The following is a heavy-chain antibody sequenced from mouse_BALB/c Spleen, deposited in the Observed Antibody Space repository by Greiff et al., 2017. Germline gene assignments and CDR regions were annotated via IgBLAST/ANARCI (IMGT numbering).Heavy chain of an antibody. J-gene: IGHJ2*01. CDR2: INSNGGST. V-gene: IGHV5-6-3*01. CDR1: GFTFSSYG. Sequence: EVQRVESGGGLVQPGGSLKLSCAASGFTFSSYGMSWVRQTPDKRLELVATINSNGGSTYYPDSVKGRFTISRDNAKNTLYLQMSSLKSEDTAMYYCARETGYFDYWGQGTTLTVSS. CDR3: ARETGYFDY. D-gene: IGHD4-1*01.